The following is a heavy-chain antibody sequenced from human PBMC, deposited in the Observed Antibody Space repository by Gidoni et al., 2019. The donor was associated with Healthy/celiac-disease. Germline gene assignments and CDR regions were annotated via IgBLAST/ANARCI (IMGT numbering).Heavy chain of an antibody. V-gene: IGHV5-51*01. CDR2: IYPGDSDT. J-gene: IGHJ3*02. D-gene: IGHD2-21*02. CDR3: ARHAVVTAIRRAFDI. CDR1: GYSFTSYW. Sequence: EVQLVQSGAEVKKPGESLKISCKGSGYSFTSYWIGWVRQMPGKGLEWMGIIYPGDSDTRYSPSFQGQVTISADKSISTAYLQWSSLKASDTAMYYCARHAVVTAIRRAFDIWGQGTMVTVSS.